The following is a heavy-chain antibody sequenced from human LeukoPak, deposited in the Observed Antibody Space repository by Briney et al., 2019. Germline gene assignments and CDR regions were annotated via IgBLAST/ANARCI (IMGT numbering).Heavy chain of an antibody. V-gene: IGHV3-33*01. D-gene: IGHD4-17*01. CDR2: IWYDGSNK. CDR3: AREDYGDYRYNWFDP. CDR1: GFTFSSYG. J-gene: IGHJ5*02. Sequence: GSLRLSCAASGFTFSSYGMHWVRQAPGKGLEWVAVIWYDGSNKYYADSVKGRFTISRDNPKNTLYLQMNSLRAEDTAVYYCAREDYGDYRYNWFDPWGQGTLVTVSS.